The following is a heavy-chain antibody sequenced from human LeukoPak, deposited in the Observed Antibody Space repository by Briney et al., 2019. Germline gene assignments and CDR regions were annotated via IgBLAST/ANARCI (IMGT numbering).Heavy chain of an antibody. Sequence: GGSLRLSCAASGFTFSAYGMSWVRQAPGKGLEWVSAVRGSGSDTYYADSVKGRFTISRDNSENTVYLQMNSLRAGDTAIYYCAKTSHVNSAYASPFDHWGQGTLVTVAS. V-gene: IGHV3-23*01. J-gene: IGHJ4*02. D-gene: IGHD5-12*01. CDR2: VRGSGSDT. CDR1: GFTFSAYG. CDR3: AKTSHVNSAYASPFDH.